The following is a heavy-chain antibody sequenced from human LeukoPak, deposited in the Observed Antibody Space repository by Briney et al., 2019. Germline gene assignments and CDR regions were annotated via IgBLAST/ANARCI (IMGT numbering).Heavy chain of an antibody. J-gene: IGHJ2*01. V-gene: IGHV4-34*01. D-gene: IGHD3-10*02. CDR1: GGSFSGYY. CDR2: INHSGST. Sequence: SETLSLTCAVYGGSFSGYYWSWIRQPPGKGLEWIGEINHSGSTNYNSSLKSRVTISVDTSKNQFSLKLSSVTAADTAVYYCARGPIITMSDWYFDLWGRGTLVTVSS. CDR3: ARGPIITMSDWYFDL.